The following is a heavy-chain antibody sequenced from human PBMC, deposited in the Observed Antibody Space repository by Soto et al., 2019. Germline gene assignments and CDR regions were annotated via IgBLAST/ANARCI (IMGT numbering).Heavy chain of an antibody. V-gene: IGHV4-30-4*01. D-gene: IGHD6-19*01. CDR2: IYYSGST. J-gene: IGHJ6*02. CDR3: ARSLNTYSSGPYYYYGMDV. CDR1: GGSISSGDYY. Sequence: TLSLTCTVSGGSISSGDYYWSWIRQPPGKGLEWIGYIYYSGSTYYNPSLKSRVTISVDTSKNQFSLKLSSVTAADTAVYYCARSLNTYSSGPYYYYGMDVWGQGTTVTVSS.